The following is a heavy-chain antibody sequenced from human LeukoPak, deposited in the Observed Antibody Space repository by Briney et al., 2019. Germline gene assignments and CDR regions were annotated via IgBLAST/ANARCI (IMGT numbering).Heavy chain of an antibody. J-gene: IGHJ4*02. CDR2: IWYDGSNK. Sequence: GKSLRLSCSVSGFTFSTHGMHWVRQAPGKGLEWVAVIWYDGSNKYYADSVKGRLTISRDNSKNTLYLQMNSLRVEDTAVYYCARDEVGYGFDYWGQGTLVTVSS. CDR1: GFTFSTHG. V-gene: IGHV3-33*01. D-gene: IGHD5-18*01. CDR3: ARDEVGYGFDY.